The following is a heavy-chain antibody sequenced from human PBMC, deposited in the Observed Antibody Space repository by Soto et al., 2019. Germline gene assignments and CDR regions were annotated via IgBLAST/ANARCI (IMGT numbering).Heavy chain of an antibody. J-gene: IGHJ3*01. CDR1: GGSISSGDYY. V-gene: IGHV4-39*01. CDR3: ASLNFDILTGYYAFDL. D-gene: IGHD3-9*01. CDR2: IYYSGST. Sequence: SETLSLTCTVSGGSISSGDYYWGWIRQPPGKGLEWIGSIYYSGSTYYNPSLKSRVTISVDTSKDQFSLKLSSVTAADTAIYYCASLNFDILTGYYAFDLWGQGTMVTVSS.